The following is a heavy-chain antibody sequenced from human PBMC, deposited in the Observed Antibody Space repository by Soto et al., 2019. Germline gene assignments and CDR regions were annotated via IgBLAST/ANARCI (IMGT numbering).Heavy chain of an antibody. D-gene: IGHD6-19*01. CDR2: VYYSGNT. CDR1: VGSVSSGNFY. V-gene: IGHV4-61*01. CDR3: AMAGRVAGTYYFDY. Sequence: SETLSLTCTVSVGSVSSGNFYWSWIRQPPGKGLEWIGYVYYSGNTNYNPSLKSRVTISADTSKNQFSLKLSSVTAADTAVYYCAMAGRVAGTYYFDYWGQGTLVTVSS. J-gene: IGHJ4*02.